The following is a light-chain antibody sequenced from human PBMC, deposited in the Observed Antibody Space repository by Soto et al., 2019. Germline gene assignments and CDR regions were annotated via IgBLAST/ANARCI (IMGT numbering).Light chain of an antibody. J-gene: IGKJ2*01. CDR1: QSVSSN. CDR3: QQYNNWPYT. CDR2: GAS. Sequence: EIVMTQSPATLSVSPGERATLSCRASQSVSSNLAWYQQKPGQAPRLLIYGASTRATGIPARFSGSGSGTEFTLTISSLQSGDFADYYCQQYNNWPYTFGQGTKLEIK. V-gene: IGKV3-15*01.